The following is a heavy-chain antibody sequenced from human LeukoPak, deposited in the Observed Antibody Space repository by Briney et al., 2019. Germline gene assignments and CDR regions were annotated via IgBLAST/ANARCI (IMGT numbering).Heavy chain of an antibody. J-gene: IGHJ5*02. Sequence: GGSLRLSCAASGFTFDDYAMHWVRQPPGKGLEWVSGISWNSGSIGYADSVKGRFTISRDNAKNSLYLQMNSLRAEDTAVYYCARDRSNVAAAGGWFDPWGQGTLVTVSS. CDR2: ISWNSGSI. CDR3: ARDRSNVAAAGGWFDP. CDR1: GFTFDDYA. D-gene: IGHD6-13*01. V-gene: IGHV3-9*01.